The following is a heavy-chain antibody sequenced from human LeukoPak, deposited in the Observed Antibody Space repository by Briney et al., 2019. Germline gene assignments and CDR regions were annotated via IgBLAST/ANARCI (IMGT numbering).Heavy chain of an antibody. J-gene: IGHJ5*02. CDR1: GFTFSNYA. CDR3: AKDSVLVPAGWFDP. CDR2: ISGSGDST. V-gene: IGHV3-23*01. Sequence: GGSLRLSCAASGFTFSNYAMTWVRQAPGKDLEWVSSISGSGDSTSYADSVKGRCTISRDNTKSTLFLQMNSLRADDTAVYYCAKDSVLVPAGWFDPWGQGTLVTVSS. D-gene: IGHD2-2*01.